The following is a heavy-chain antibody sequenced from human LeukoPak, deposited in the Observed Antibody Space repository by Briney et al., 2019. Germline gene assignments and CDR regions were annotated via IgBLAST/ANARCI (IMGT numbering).Heavy chain of an antibody. V-gene: IGHV3-33*01. CDR2: IWYDGTNK. Sequence: GGSLRLSCDASGLSLTTHGMHWVRQAPGKGLEWVAVIWYDGTNKYYADSVRGRFTISRDTSKNTLYWQMNSLRAEDTAVYYCASVYSYGWFDYWGQGTLVTVSS. D-gene: IGHD5-18*01. CDR3: ASVYSYGWFDY. J-gene: IGHJ5*01. CDR1: GLSLTTHG.